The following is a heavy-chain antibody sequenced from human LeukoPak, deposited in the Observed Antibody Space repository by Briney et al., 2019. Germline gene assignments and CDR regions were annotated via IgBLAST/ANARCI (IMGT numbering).Heavy chain of an antibody. CDR1: GFTVSSNY. J-gene: IGHJ4*02. CDR2: IYSGGST. Sequence: VGCLRLSCAASGFTVSSNYMSWVRQAPGKGLEWVSVIYSGGSTYYADSVKGRFTISRDNSKNTLYLQMNSLRAEDTAVYYCARAGETGYCSGGSCYEDYWGQGTLVTVSS. D-gene: IGHD2-15*01. CDR3: ARAGETGYCSGGSCYEDY. V-gene: IGHV3-53*01.